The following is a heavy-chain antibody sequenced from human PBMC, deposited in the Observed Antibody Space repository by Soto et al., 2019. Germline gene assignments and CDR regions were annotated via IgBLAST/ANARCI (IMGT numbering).Heavy chain of an antibody. CDR1: GFTFSSYA. V-gene: IGHV3-23*01. D-gene: IGHD3-3*01. CDR2: ISGSGGST. CDR3: EKDPGAYYDFWGVYYMSYFDY. Sequence: PGGSLRLSCAASGFTFSSYAMSWVRQAPGKGLEWVSAISGSGGSTYYADSVKGRFTLSRDNSKNTLYLQMNSLRAEDTAVYYSEKDPGAYYDFWGVYYMSYFDYWGQGTLVTVSS. J-gene: IGHJ4*02.